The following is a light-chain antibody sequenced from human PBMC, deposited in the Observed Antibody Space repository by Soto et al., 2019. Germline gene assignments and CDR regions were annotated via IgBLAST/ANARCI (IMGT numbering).Light chain of an antibody. V-gene: IGLV2-11*01. J-gene: IGLJ1*01. CDR1: SSDVGIYNY. Sequence: QSALTQPRSVSGSPGQSVTISCTGTSSDVGIYNYVSWYQQHPGKAPKLMIYDVSKRPSGVPDRFSGSKSGNTASLTISGLXAEDEADYYCCSYAGSYTLAVFGTGTKVTLL. CDR3: CSYAGSYTLAV. CDR2: DVS.